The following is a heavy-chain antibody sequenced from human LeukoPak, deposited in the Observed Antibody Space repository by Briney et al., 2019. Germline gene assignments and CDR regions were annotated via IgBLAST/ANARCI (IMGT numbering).Heavy chain of an antibody. D-gene: IGHD6-13*01. CDR2: INHNSGGT. Sequence: ASVKVSCKSSGYILTGYYMHWVRQAPAKGLEGMGWINHNSGGTNYPQKLQGWVTMARDTSISTAYMEVSRLRSDDTAVYYCATGIAAGDNYSYYGRDVGRQGTTVTVS. CDR3: ATGIAAGDNYSYYGRDV. V-gene: IGHV1-2*04. CDR1: GYILTGYY. J-gene: IGHJ6*02.